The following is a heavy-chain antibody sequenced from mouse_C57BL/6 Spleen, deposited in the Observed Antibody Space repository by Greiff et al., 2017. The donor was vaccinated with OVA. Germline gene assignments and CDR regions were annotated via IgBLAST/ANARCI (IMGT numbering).Heavy chain of an antibody. CDR2: ISDGGSYT. D-gene: IGHD2-1*01. J-gene: IGHJ3*01. CDR1: GFTFSSYA. V-gene: IGHV5-4*01. Sequence: EVMLVESGGGLVKPGGSLKLSCAASGFTFSSYAMSWVRQTPEKRLEWVATISDGGSYTYYPDNVKGRFTISRDNAKNNLYLQMSHLKSEDTAMYYCARDRGNYEFAYWGQGTLVTVSA. CDR3: ARDRGNYEFAY.